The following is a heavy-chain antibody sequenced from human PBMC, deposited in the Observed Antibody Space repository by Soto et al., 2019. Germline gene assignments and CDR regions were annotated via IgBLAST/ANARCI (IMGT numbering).Heavy chain of an antibody. V-gene: IGHV2-5*02. Sequence: QITLKESGPTLVKPTQTLTLTCTFSGFSLSTSGVGVGWIRQPPGKALEWLALIYWDDAKRYSPSLKSRLTITKDTSKNQVVLTMTNKDPVDTATYYCAHGLLEYCSSTSCYGGFWFDPWGQGTLVTVSS. D-gene: IGHD2-2*01. CDR1: GFSLSTSGVG. CDR3: AHGLLEYCSSTSCYGGFWFDP. CDR2: IYWDDAK. J-gene: IGHJ5*02.